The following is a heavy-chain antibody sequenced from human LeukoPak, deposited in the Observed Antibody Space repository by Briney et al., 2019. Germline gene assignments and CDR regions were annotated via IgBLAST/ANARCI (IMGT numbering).Heavy chain of an antibody. Sequence: PGGSLRLSCAASGLTFSSNAMSWVRQAPGKGLEWVSGISNSASRTYYADSVKGRFTISRDNPKNTLYLQMNSLRAEDTAVYYCAKRGSTYANWYFDLWGRGTLVTVSS. CDR3: AKRGSTYANWYFDL. J-gene: IGHJ2*01. V-gene: IGHV3-23*01. CDR1: GLTFSSNA. D-gene: IGHD3-16*01. CDR2: ISNSASRT.